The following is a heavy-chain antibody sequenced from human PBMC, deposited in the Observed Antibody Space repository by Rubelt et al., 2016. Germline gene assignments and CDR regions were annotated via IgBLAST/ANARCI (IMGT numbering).Heavy chain of an antibody. J-gene: IGHJ4*02. D-gene: IGHD6-13*01. V-gene: IGHV3-21*01. CDR3: ARGIPTYSSSWNFDY. CDR2: ISSSSSYI. Sequence: SISSSSSYIYYADSVKGRFTISRDNAKNSLYLQMNSLRAEDTAVYYCARGIPTYSSSWNFDYWGQGTLVTVSS.